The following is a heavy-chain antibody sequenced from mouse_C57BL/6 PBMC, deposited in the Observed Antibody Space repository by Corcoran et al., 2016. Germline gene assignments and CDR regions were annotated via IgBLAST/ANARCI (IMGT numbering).Heavy chain of an antibody. V-gene: IGHV1-19*01. CDR1: GYTCTDYY. CDR3: ARKSDSSYGNFDV. CDR2: INPYNGGT. Sequence: EVQLQQSGPVLVKPGASVKMSCKASGYTCTDYYMNWVKQSHGKSLEWIGVINPYNGGTSYNQKFKGKATLTVDKSSSTAYMELNSLTSEDSAVYYCARKSDSSYGNFDVWGTGTTVTVSS. D-gene: IGHD1-1*01. J-gene: IGHJ1*03.